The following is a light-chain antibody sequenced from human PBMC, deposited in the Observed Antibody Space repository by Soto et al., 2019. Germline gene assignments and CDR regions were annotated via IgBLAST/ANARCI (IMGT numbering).Light chain of an antibody. CDR3: QYYISYSWT. V-gene: IGKV1-5*03. CDR1: QGISSR. Sequence: DIQLTQSPSTLSASAGDRVTITCRASQGISSRLAWYQQKPGKAPKFLIYKTSNLESGVPSRFSGSGSGTEFTLTISSLQPDDFATYYCQYYISYSWTFGQGTKVEIK. CDR2: KTS. J-gene: IGKJ1*01.